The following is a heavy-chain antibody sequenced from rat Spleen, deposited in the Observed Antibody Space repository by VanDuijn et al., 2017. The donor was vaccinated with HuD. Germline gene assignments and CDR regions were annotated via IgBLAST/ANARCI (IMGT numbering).Heavy chain of an antibody. D-gene: IGHD1-3*01. CDR1: GFTFSDYN. Sequence: EVQLVESGGGLVQPGRSLKLSCAASGFTFSDYNMAWVRQAPKKGLEWVATISYDGSSTYYRDTVKGLFTSSRDNAKSTLYLQRDSRRSEYTATYYCARHIFNYGSPFDYWGQGVMVTVSS. V-gene: IGHV5-7*01. J-gene: IGHJ2*01. CDR2: ISYDGSST. CDR3: ARHIFNYGSPFDY.